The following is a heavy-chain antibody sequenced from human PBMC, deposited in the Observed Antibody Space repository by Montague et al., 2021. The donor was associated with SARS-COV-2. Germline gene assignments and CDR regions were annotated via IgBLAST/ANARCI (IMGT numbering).Heavy chain of an antibody. J-gene: IGHJ6*03. CDR2: ISYDGSNK. CDR1: GFTFSSYA. V-gene: IGHV3-30*04. D-gene: IGHD3-3*01. Sequence: SLRLSFAASGFTFSSYAMHWVRQAPGEGLEWVAVISYDGSNKYYADSVKGRFTISRDNSKNTLYLQMNSLRAEDTAVYYCARGAGITIFGVVTPGYYYMYVWGKGTTVTVSS. CDR3: ARGAGITIFGVVTPGYYYMYV.